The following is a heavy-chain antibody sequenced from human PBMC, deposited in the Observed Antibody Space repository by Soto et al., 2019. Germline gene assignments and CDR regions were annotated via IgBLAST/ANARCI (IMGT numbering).Heavy chain of an antibody. V-gene: IGHV4-59*01. D-gene: IGHD6-13*01. CDR3: ARGGTRSWYGYFFYGMDD. CDR1: GGSISSYY. CDR2: IYYSGST. Sequence: SETLSLTCTVSGGSISSYYWSWIRQPPGKGLEWIGYIYYSGSTNYNPSLKSRVTISVDTSKNQFSLKLSTVTAADTAVYYCARGGTRSWYGYFFYGMDDWGQGTSVTVSS. J-gene: IGHJ6*02.